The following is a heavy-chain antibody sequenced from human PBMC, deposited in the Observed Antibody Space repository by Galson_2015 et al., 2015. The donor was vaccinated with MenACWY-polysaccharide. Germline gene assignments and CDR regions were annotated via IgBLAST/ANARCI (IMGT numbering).Heavy chain of an antibody. CDR2: ISSTSVI. V-gene: IGHV3-48*02. CDR1: GFAFSTYN. J-gene: IGHJ4*02. Sequence: SLRLSCAASGFAFSTYNMDWVRQAPGKGLEWISYISSTSVIYYADSVKGRLTISRDNAKNSLYLQMNALRDDDTAIYYCARAEYTTSSGPHDFWGQGTLVTVSS. D-gene: IGHD2-2*02. CDR3: ARAEYTTSSGPHDF.